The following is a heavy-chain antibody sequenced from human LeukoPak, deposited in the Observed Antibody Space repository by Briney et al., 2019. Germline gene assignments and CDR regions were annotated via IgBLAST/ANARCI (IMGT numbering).Heavy chain of an antibody. D-gene: IGHD3-22*01. V-gene: IGHV4-39*01. Sequence: SETLSLTCTVSGGSISSSSYYWGWIRQPPGKGLEWIVSLYYSGNTYYNPSLKSRVTISVDTSKNQFSLKLSSVTAADTAVYYCARRPYDSSGYAVDYWGQGTLVTVSS. CDR1: GGSISSSSYY. CDR2: LYYSGNT. J-gene: IGHJ4*02. CDR3: ARRPYDSSGYAVDY.